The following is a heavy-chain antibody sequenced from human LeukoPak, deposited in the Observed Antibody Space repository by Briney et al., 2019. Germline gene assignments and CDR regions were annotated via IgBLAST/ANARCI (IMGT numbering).Heavy chain of an antibody. J-gene: IGHJ4*02. CDR3: ARHFYDTSTYYSSFDF. CDR1: GYHFAESW. V-gene: IGHV5-51*01. CDR2: IYPGGSDR. Sequence: NHGEPLKIPCKGSGYHFAESWIGWVRQIPGKGLAWVALIYPGGSDRRYSPPFQGQVTVSADKSINAVYLQWGSLKASDTAMYYCARHFYDTSTYYSSFDFWGQGTLVTVSS. D-gene: IGHD2/OR15-2a*01.